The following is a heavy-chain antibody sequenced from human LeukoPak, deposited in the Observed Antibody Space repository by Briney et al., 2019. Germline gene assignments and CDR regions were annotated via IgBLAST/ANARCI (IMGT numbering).Heavy chain of an antibody. CDR3: AKDRGAFDI. Sequence: TGRSLRLSCAASGFTFSSYAMHWVRQAPGKGLEWVSAISGSGGSTYYADSVKGRFTISRDNSKNTLYLQMNSLRAEDTAVYYCAKDRGAFDIWGQGTMVTVSS. J-gene: IGHJ3*02. CDR2: ISGSGGST. CDR1: GFTFSSYA. V-gene: IGHV3-23*01.